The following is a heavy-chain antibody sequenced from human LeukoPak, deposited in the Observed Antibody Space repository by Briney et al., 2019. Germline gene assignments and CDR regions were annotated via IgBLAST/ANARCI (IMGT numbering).Heavy chain of an antibody. CDR1: GVSFSGYY. V-gene: IGHV4-34*01. Sequence: MSSETLSLTCAVYGVSFSGYYWSWIRQPPGKGLEWIGEINHSGSTNYNPSLKSRVTISVDTSKNQFSLKLSSVTAADTAVYYCAREIMIVVVITVNWFDPWGQGTLVTVSS. J-gene: IGHJ5*02. CDR2: INHSGST. D-gene: IGHD3-22*01. CDR3: AREIMIVVVITVNWFDP.